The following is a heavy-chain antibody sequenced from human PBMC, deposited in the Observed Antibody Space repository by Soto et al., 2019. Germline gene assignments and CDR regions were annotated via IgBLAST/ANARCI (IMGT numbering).Heavy chain of an antibody. J-gene: IGHJ6*02. Sequence: GESLKISCKGSGYSFSRYWIGWVRQMPGKGLEWMGIIYPGDSDIRYSPSFQGQVTISADTSISTAYLQWSSLKASDTAIYYCARRRGSGSDYYYNYGMGVWGQGTTVTVSS. V-gene: IGHV5-51*01. CDR3: ARRRGSGSDYYYNYGMGV. CDR2: IYPGDSDI. D-gene: IGHD1-26*01. CDR1: GYSFSRYW.